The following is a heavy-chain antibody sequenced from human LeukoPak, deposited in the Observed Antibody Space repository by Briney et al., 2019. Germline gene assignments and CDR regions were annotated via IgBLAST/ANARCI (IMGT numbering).Heavy chain of an antibody. CDR1: GYTFTSYA. CDR3: ARLKYGSGSSIEFDY. J-gene: IGHJ4*02. Sequence: ASVKVSCKASGYTFTSYAMNWVRQAPGQGLEWMGWINTNTGNPTYAQGFTGRFVFSLDTSVSTAYLQISSLKAEDTAVYYCARLKYGSGSSIEFDYWGQGTLVTVSS. V-gene: IGHV7-4-1*02. CDR2: INTNTGNP. D-gene: IGHD3-10*01.